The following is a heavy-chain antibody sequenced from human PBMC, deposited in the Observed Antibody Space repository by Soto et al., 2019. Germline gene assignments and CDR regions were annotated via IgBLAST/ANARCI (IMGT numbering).Heavy chain of an antibody. Sequence: ASVXVSCKACVYTFTSYGSIVVRQAPGQGLEWMGWISAYNGNTNYAQKLQGRVTMTTDTSTSTAYMELRSLRSDDTAVYYCERDDGIGSGGRYGMDVWGQGTTVTVSS. CDR1: VYTFTSYG. J-gene: IGHJ6*02. CDR3: ERDDGIGSGGRYGMDV. D-gene: IGHD2-15*01. CDR2: ISAYNGNT. V-gene: IGHV1-18*01.